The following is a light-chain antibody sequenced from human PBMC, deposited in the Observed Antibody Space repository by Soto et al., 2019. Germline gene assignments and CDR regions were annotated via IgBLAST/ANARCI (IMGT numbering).Light chain of an antibody. V-gene: IGLV2-23*01. CDR1: SSDIGSYNL. Sequence: QSALTQPGSVSGSPGQSITISCSGTSSDIGSYNLVSWYQQHPGKAPKVIIFEGSRLPSGVSSRFSGSKSGNTASLTISGLRPEDVADYYCSSYAGSNVLVVFGGGTQLTVL. J-gene: IGLJ2*01. CDR2: EGS. CDR3: SSYAGSNVLVV.